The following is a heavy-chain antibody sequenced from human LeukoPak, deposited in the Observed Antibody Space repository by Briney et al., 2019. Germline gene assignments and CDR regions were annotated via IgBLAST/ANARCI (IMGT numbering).Heavy chain of an antibody. CDR2: IDYSGTT. V-gene: IGHV4-34*01. D-gene: IGHD3-3*01. CDR3: ARDRVFEGAIGDY. Sequence: TSETLSLTCAVYGGSFSGYYWSWIRQPPGKGLEWIGNIDYSGTTHYNPSLKSRVTISIDTSKRQFSLKLSSVTAADTAVYYCARDRVFEGAIGDYWGQGILVTVSS. CDR1: GGSFSGYY. J-gene: IGHJ4*02.